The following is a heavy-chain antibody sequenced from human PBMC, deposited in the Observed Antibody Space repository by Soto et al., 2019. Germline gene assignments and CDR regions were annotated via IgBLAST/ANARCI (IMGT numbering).Heavy chain of an antibody. CDR2: ISISGSTI. CDR1: GFTFSNYE. Sequence: PXGSLRLSCAASGFTFSNYEMNWVRQAPGKGLEWVSYISISGSTIYYADSVKGRFTISRDNAKNSLYLQMNSLRAEDTAVYYCARVPYCSSTSCYYDYWGQGALVTVSS. V-gene: IGHV3-48*03. J-gene: IGHJ4*02. D-gene: IGHD2-2*01. CDR3: ARVPYCSSTSCYYDY.